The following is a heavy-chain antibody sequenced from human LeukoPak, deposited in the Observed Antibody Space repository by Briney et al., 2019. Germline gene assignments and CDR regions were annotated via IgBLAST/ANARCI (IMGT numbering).Heavy chain of an antibody. CDR2: ISSSSSYI. V-gene: IGHV3-21*01. CDR3: ARDLYGTYGMDV. Sequence: SGGSLRLSCAASGFTFSSYSMNWVRQAPGKGLEWVSSISSSSSYIYYADSVKGRFTISRDNAKNSLYLQMNSLRAEDTAVYYCARDLYGTYGMDVWGQGTTVTVSS. D-gene: IGHD3-16*01. J-gene: IGHJ6*02. CDR1: GFTFSSYS.